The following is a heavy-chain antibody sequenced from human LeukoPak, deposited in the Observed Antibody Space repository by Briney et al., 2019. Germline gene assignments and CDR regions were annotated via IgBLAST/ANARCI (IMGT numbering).Heavy chain of an antibody. CDR2: INPNSGST. Sequence: ASVKVSCKASVYTLTGYYMHWVRQAPGQGLEWMGWINPNSGSTNYAQKFQGRVTMTRDTSINTAYMELSRLESDDSAVYYCAREGAGRNDYWGQGTLVTVSS. V-gene: IGHV1-2*02. J-gene: IGHJ4*02. D-gene: IGHD6-13*01. CDR1: VYTLTGYY. CDR3: AREGAGRNDY.